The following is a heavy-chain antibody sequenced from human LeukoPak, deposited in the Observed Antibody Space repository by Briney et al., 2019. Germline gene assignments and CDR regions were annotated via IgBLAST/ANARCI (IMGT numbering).Heavy chain of an antibody. J-gene: IGHJ4*02. CDR3: ATTTETYYYDSSGYAYYFDY. CDR2: FDPEDGET. Sequence: EASVKVSCKVSGYXLTELSIHWVRQAPGKGLEWMGGFDPEDGETIYAQKFQGRVTMTEDTSTDTAYMELSSLRSEDTAVYYCATTTETYYYDSSGYAYYFDYWGQGTLVTVSS. V-gene: IGHV1-24*01. D-gene: IGHD3-22*01. CDR1: GYXLTELS.